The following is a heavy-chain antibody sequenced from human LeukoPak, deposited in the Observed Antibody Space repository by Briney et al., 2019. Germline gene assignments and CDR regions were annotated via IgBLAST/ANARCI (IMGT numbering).Heavy chain of an antibody. J-gene: IGHJ4*02. CDR2: ISYSGNT. V-gene: IGHV4-59*08. CDR3: ARQGGYIAPLAL. Sequence: SETLSLTCTVSGGSISSYYWSWIRQPPGKGLEWIGYISYSGNTNYNPSLKSRVTVSVDTSKNQFSLKLTSVTAADTAVYYCARQGGYIAPLALWGQGTLVTVSA. CDR1: GGSISSYY. D-gene: IGHD6-13*01.